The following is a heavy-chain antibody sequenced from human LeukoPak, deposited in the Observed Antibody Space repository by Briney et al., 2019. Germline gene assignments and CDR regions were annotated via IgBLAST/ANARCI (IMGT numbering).Heavy chain of an antibody. J-gene: IGHJ4*02. CDR1: GFTVSSNY. D-gene: IGHD1-14*01. Sequence: GGSLRLSCAASGFTVSSNYMSWVRQAPGKGLEWVSIIYSGGSTYYADSVKGRFTISRDNSKNTLYLQMNSLRAEDTAVYYCATPPIEPVSYWGQGTLVTVSS. V-gene: IGHV3-53*01. CDR3: ATPPIEPVSY. CDR2: IYSGGST.